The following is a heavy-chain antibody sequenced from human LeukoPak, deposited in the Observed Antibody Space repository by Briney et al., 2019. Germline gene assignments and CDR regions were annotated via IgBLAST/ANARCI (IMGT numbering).Heavy chain of an antibody. CDR1: GGSISSYY. V-gene: IGHV4-59*01. J-gene: IGHJ3*02. D-gene: IGHD1-26*01. Sequence: SETLSLTCTVSGGSISSYYWSWIRQPPGKGLKWIGYIYYSGITSYNPSLKSRVTISVDTSKKQFSLKLSSVTAADTAFYYCARYIVSYPHDAFDIWGQGTMVTVSS. CDR2: IYYSGIT. CDR3: ARYIVSYPHDAFDI.